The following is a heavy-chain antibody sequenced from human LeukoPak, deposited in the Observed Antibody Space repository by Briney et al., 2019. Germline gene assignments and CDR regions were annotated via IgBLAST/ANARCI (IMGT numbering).Heavy chain of an antibody. V-gene: IGHV3-33*06. CDR1: GFTFSSYG. Sequence: PGGSLRLSCAASGFTFSSYGMHWVRQAPGKGLEWVAVIWYDGSNKYYADSVKGRFTISRDNSKNTLYLQMNSLRAEDTAVYYCAKQRNAVQGVIIPRFDYWGQGTLVTVSS. CDR2: IWYDGSNK. D-gene: IGHD3-10*01. J-gene: IGHJ4*02. CDR3: AKQRNAVQGVIIPRFDY.